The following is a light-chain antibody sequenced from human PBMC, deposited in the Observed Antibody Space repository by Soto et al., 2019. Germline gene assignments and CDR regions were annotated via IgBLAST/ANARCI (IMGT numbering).Light chain of an antibody. CDR3: AAWDDSLSGWV. V-gene: IGLV1-47*01. CDR1: SSNIGSNY. Sequence: QSVLTQPPSASGTPGQRVTISCSGSSSNIGSNYVYWYQQLPGTAPKLLIYRNNQRPSGVPDRFSGSKSGTSASQAISGLRSEDEADYDCAAWDDSLSGWVFGGGTKVTVL. CDR2: RNN. J-gene: IGLJ3*02.